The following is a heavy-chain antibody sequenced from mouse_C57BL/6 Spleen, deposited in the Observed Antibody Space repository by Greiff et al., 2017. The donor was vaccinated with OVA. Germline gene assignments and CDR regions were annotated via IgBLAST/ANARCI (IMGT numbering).Heavy chain of an antibody. CDR1: GYTFTSYW. Sequence: QVQLQQPGAELVRPGSSVKLSCKASGYTFTSYWMDWVKQRPGQGLEWIGNIYPSDSETHYNQKFKDKATLTVDKSSSTAYMQLSSLTSEDSAVDYCARGVSGWYFDVWGTGTTVTVSS. CDR3: ARGVSGWYFDV. D-gene: IGHD6-2*01. CDR2: IYPSDSET. V-gene: IGHV1-61*01. J-gene: IGHJ1*03.